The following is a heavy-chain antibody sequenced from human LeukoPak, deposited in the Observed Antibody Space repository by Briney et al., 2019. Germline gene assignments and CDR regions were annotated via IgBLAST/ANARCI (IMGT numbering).Heavy chain of an antibody. CDR2: IYYSGST. CDR1: GGSISSYY. J-gene: IGHJ5*02. CDR3: ARGGYYGSGSYSNWFDP. D-gene: IGHD3-10*01. V-gene: IGHV4-59*01. Sequence: SETLSLTCTVSGGSISSYYWSWIRQPPGKGLEWIGYIYYSGSTNYNPSLKSRVTISVDTSKNQFSLKLSSVTAADTAVYYCARGGYYGSGSYSNWFDPWGQGTLVTVSS.